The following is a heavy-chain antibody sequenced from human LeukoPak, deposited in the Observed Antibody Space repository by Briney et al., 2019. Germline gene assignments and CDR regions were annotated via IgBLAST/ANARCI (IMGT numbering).Heavy chain of an antibody. Sequence: GSLRLSCAASGFTFSDFAMHWLRQAPWKGLEYVSTISSNGISSYYANSVKGRFTISRDNSKNTLYLQMGSLRADDTAVYYCVRAHSIHNYHYGIDVWGHGTTVTVSS. J-gene: IGHJ6*02. D-gene: IGHD3-3*01. CDR2: ISSNGISS. CDR3: VRAHSIHNYHYGIDV. V-gene: IGHV3-64*01. CDR1: GFTFSDFA.